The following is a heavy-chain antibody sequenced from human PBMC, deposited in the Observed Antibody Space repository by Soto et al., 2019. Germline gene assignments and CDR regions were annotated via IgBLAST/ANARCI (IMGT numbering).Heavy chain of an antibody. CDR2: IYYSGST. CDR1: GGSISSSSYY. D-gene: IGHD3-10*01. J-gene: IGHJ4*02. CDR3: ASGTYYYGSGLDYFDY. Sequence: SETLSLTCTVSGGSISSSSYYWGWIRQPPGKGLEWIGSIYYSGSTYYNPSLKSRVTISVDTSKNQFSLKLSSVTAADTAVYYCASGTYYYGSGLDYFDYWGQGTLVTVSS. V-gene: IGHV4-39*01.